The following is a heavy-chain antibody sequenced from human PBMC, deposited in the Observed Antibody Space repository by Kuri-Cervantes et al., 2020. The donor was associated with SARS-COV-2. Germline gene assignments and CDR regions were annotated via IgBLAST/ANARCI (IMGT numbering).Heavy chain of an antibody. CDR2: VHHTGTT. CDR1: GGSINPYY. J-gene: IGHJ2*01. CDR3: ARGEYSSGWVYWYLDL. D-gene: IGHD6-19*01. V-gene: IGHV4-59*01. Sequence: GSLRLSCTVSGGSINPYYWNWLRLTPGKALKWIGYVHHTGTTNYSPSLKSRLTISLDTSKSQFSLKLTSVTAADTALYYCARGEYSSGWVYWYLDLWGRGTLVTVSS.